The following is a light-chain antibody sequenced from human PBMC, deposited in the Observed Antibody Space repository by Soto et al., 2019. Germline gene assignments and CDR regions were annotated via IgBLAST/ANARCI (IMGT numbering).Light chain of an antibody. V-gene: IGLV1-44*01. J-gene: IGLJ1*01. CDR3: AVWDDSLNGYV. CDR2: SNN. CDR1: SSNIGSNT. Sequence: QPVLTQPPSASGTPGQRVTISCSGSSSNIGSNTVNWYQQLPGAAPKLLIQSNNQRPSGVPDRFSGSQSGTSASLAISGLQSEDEADYYCAVWDDSLNGYVFGTGTKLTVL.